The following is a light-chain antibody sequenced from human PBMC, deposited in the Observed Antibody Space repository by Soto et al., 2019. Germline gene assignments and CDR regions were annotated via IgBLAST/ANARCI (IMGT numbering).Light chain of an antibody. CDR2: DVV. Sequence: QSAVTQPASVSGSPGQSITISCTGTSSDVGGFNSVSWYQLRPGTAPKLILYDVVDRPSGVSYRFSGSKSGNTASLTISGLQAADEADYFCSSYTSTMTNVFGSGPKVTVL. V-gene: IGLV2-14*03. CDR3: SSYTSTMTNV. CDR1: SSDVGGFNS. J-gene: IGLJ1*01.